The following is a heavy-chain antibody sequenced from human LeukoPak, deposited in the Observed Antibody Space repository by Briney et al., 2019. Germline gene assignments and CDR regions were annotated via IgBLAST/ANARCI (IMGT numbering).Heavy chain of an antibody. CDR3: ARDKVPDGRWGIDS. Sequence: PGGSLRLSCAASGFSFSAFTTNWVRQPPGKGLEWVSTIFSDGNTDYTDSVKGRFVISRDLSKNTVYLQMNNLRAEDTAVYFCARDKVPDGRWGIDSWGQGVSVTVSS. D-gene: IGHD5-24*01. V-gene: IGHV3-53*01. CDR2: IFSDGNT. J-gene: IGHJ5*01. CDR1: GFSFSAFT.